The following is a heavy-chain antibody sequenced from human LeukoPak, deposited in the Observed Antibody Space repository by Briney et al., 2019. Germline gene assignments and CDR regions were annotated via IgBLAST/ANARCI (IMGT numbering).Heavy chain of an antibody. V-gene: IGHV5-51*01. CDR2: IYPRDSDT. CDR3: SRQWTKAFDI. CDR1: GFDISSYW. J-gene: IGHJ3*02. Sequence: GESLKISCKGSGFDISSYWIGWVRQMPGKGLDWMGDIYPRDSDTRYSPSFQGQVSLSVGRSINTAFLHWKNLRASDTAMYYCSRQWTKAFDIWGQGTLVTVS. D-gene: IGHD3/OR15-3a*01.